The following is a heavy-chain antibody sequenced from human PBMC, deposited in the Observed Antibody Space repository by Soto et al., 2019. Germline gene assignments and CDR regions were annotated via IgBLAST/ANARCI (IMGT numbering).Heavy chain of an antibody. CDR1: GFSLSTSGVG. D-gene: IGHD3-22*01. Sequence: QITLKESGPTLVKPTQTLTLTCTFSGFSLSTSGVGVGWIRQPPGKALEWLALIYWNDDKRYSPSLKSRLTTTKDTSKNQVVLTMTNMDPVDTATYYCAHEWGYYYDSSGYYFDYWGQGTLVTVSS. V-gene: IGHV2-5*01. CDR3: AHEWGYYYDSSGYYFDY. J-gene: IGHJ4*02. CDR2: IYWNDDK.